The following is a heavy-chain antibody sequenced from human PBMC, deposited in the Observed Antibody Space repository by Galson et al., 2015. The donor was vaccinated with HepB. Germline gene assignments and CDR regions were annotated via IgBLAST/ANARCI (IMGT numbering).Heavy chain of an antibody. V-gene: IGHV3-33*01. CDR3: ARETSRIVFHAFDI. CDR2: IQKAGSPI. D-gene: IGHD2-21*01. J-gene: IGHJ3*02. CDR1: GLTFRRSG. Sequence: SLRLSCAASGLTFRRSGMHWVRQAPGKGLEWLAVIQKAGSPIRYADSVKGRFTVSRDNSKNTLYLEMNNLRAEDTDVYYCARETSRIVFHAFDIWGQGTMVTVSS.